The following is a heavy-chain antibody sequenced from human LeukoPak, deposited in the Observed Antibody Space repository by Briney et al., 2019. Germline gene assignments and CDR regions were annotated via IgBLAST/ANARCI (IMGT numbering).Heavy chain of an antibody. J-gene: IGHJ4*02. CDR3: ARDWYHAIDY. V-gene: IGHV3-74*03. D-gene: IGHD2-2*01. Sequence: PGGSLRLSCAASGFTFDDYAMHWVRQVPGKELVWVARIVSDGSSTTYAESVKGRFTISRDNAKNTLYLEMNSLRVEDTAVYYCARDWYHAIDYWGQGTLVTVSS. CDR1: GFTFDDYA. CDR2: IVSDGSST.